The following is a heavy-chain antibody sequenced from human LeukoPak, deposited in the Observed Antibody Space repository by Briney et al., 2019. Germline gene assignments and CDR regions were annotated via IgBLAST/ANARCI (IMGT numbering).Heavy chain of an antibody. D-gene: IGHD1-26*01. CDR3: ATGSGSYYFDY. Sequence: GASVKVSCKVSGYPLTEFFMHWVRQAPGKGLEWMGGYDPGDGETVYAQRFQGRVTMTEDTSTDTAYMELSSLRSEDTAVYYCATGSGSYYFDYWGQGTLVTVSS. CDR1: GYPLTEFF. J-gene: IGHJ4*02. CDR2: YDPGDGET. V-gene: IGHV1-24*01.